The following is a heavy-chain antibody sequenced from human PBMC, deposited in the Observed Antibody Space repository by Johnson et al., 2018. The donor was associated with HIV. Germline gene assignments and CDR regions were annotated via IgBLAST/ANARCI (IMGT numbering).Heavy chain of an antibody. CDR3: ARELEFGDLRKNDAFDI. J-gene: IGHJ3*02. CDR2: IRYDGSNE. CDR1: GFIFSTYG. Sequence: QVQLVESGGGVVQPGGSLRLSCVASGFIFSTYGMHWVRQAPGKGLEWLAFIRYDGSNEYYVDSVKGRFTISRDNSKNTLYLQMNSLRAEDTAMYYCARELEFGDLRKNDAFDIWGQGTMVTVSS. V-gene: IGHV3-30*02. D-gene: IGHD4-17*01.